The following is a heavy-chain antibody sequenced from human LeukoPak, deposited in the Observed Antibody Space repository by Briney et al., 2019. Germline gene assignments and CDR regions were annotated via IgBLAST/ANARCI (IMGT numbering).Heavy chain of an antibody. CDR3: AKDFGGNDYGDYYFDY. Sequence: PGRSLRLSCAASGFTFDDYAMPWVRQAPGKGLEGVSGISWNSGSIGYADSVKGRFTISRDNAKNSLYLQMNSLRAEDTALYYCAKDFGGNDYGDYYFDYWGQGTLVTVSS. D-gene: IGHD4-17*01. V-gene: IGHV3-9*01. CDR2: ISWNSGSI. J-gene: IGHJ4*02. CDR1: GFTFDDYA.